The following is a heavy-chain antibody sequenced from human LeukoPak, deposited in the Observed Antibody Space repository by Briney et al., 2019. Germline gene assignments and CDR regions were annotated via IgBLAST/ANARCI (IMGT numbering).Heavy chain of an antibody. CDR2: ISWNSGII. J-gene: IGHJ6*02. CDR1: GFTFDENA. CDR3: AKDKSHSSWTSRYYYYALDV. D-gene: IGHD6-19*01. V-gene: IGHV3-9*01. Sequence: GRSLRLSCAASGFTFDENAIHWVRRAPGKGLEWFSGISWNSGIIGYADSVKGRFTISRDNAKNSLYLQMNSLRAEDTALYYCAKDKSHSSWTSRYYYYALDVWGQGTTVTVSS.